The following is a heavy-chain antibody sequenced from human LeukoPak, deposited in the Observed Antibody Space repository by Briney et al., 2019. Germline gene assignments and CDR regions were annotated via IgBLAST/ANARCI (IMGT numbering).Heavy chain of an antibody. D-gene: IGHD2-15*01. CDR3: ARAPYCGGCSCYSAGMDV. Sequence: SETLSLTCAVYGGSFSGYYWSWVRQPPGKGLEWIGEINHSGSTNYNPSLKSRSTISVDTAKSQFSLKLSSVTAADTAVYYCARAPYCGGCSCYSAGMDVWGQGTTVTVSS. V-gene: IGHV4-34*01. J-gene: IGHJ6*02. CDR1: GGSFSGYY. CDR2: INHSGST.